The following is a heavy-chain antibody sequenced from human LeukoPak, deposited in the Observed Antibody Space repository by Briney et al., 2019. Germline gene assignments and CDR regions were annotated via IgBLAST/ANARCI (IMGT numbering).Heavy chain of an antibody. V-gene: IGHV3-48*03. Sequence: GGSLRLSCAASGFTFSHYEMNWVRQAPGKGLEWLSYTSNSGVTRYYADSVKGRFTISRDNAKNSLYLQMNSLRAEDTAVYYCAISGGYWAWAHWGQGTLVTVSS. CDR3: AISGGYWAWAH. J-gene: IGHJ4*02. D-gene: IGHD1-26*01. CDR1: GFTFSHYE. CDR2: TSNSGVTR.